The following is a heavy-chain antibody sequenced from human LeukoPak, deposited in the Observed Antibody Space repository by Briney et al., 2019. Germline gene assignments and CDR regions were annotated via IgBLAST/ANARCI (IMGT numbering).Heavy chain of an antibody. CDR3: VGDGRDGYNRYFHH. CDR2: IIRGDGCT. V-gene: IGHV3-23*01. J-gene: IGHJ1*01. D-gene: IGHD5-24*01. Sequence: GGSLRLSCAASGFTFSNYAMSWVPQAPGQGLEWGSAIIRGDGCTYYAASVKGRFTISRDNSTNTLYLQMNSLRAEDTAVYYCVGDGRDGYNRYFHHWGQGTLVTVDS. CDR1: GFTFSNYA.